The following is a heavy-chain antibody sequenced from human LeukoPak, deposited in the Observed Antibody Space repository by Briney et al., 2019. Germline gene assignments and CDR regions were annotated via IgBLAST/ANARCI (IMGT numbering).Heavy chain of an antibody. Sequence: GGSLRLSCAASGFTFSSYSMNWVRQAPGKGLEWISYISSSGSTISYADSVKGRFTISRDNAKNSLYLQMNSLRAEDTAVYYCAREDDFWSATDYWGQGTLVTVSS. V-gene: IGHV3-48*01. CDR3: AREDDFWSATDY. D-gene: IGHD3-3*01. J-gene: IGHJ4*02. CDR2: ISSSGSTI. CDR1: GFTFSSYS.